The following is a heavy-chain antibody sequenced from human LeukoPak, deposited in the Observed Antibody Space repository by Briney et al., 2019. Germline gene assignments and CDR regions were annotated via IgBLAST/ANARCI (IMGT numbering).Heavy chain of an antibody. Sequence: SETLSLTCTVSGDSVSDNSHSWGWIRQAPGKGLEWVGSIYFAGSPFFRPSLKSRLTLSLDTAKNQFSMSLSSVTAADTAFYYCARGIVVLSGAAPCDFWGQGALVTVSS. CDR1: GDSVSDNSHS. V-gene: IGHV4-39*07. J-gene: IGHJ4*02. CDR3: ARGIVVLSGAAPCDF. CDR2: IYFAGSP. D-gene: IGHD4/OR15-4a*01.